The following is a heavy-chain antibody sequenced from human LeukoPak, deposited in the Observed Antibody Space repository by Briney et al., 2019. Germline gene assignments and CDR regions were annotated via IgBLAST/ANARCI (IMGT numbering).Heavy chain of an antibody. V-gene: IGHV3-48*01. CDR3: ARIGEGDDDYYGSGSRWPSVNQFDY. CDR1: GFILSSYS. J-gene: IGHJ4*02. Sequence: GGSLRLSCAASGFILSSYSMNWVRQAPGKGLEWVSYISSSSSTIYYADSVKGRFTISRDNAKNSLYLQMNSLRAEDTAVYYCARIGEGDDDYYGSGSRWPSVNQFDYWGQGTLVTVSS. CDR2: ISSSSSTI. D-gene: IGHD3-10*01.